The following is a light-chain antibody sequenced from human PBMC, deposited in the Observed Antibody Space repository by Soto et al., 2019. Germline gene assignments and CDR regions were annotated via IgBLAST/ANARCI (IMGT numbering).Light chain of an antibody. J-gene: IGLJ2*01. CDR1: SGYSNYK. CDR3: GADHGSGSNFVV. V-gene: IGLV9-49*01. Sequence: QSVLTQPPSASASLGASVTLTCTLSSGYSNYKVDWYQQRPGKGPRFVMRVGTGGIVGSKGDGIPDRFSVLGSCLNRYLTIKNIQEEDESDYHCGADHGSGSNFVVFGGGTKLTVL. CDR2: VGTGGIVG.